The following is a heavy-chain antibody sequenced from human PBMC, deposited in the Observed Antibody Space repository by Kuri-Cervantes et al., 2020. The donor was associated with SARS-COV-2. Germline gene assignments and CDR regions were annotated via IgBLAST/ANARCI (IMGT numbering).Heavy chain of an antibody. CDR1: GGSISSGGYS. Sequence: SETLSLTCAVSGGSISSGGYSWSWIRQPPGKGLEWIGYIYHSGSTYYNPSLKSRVTISVDRSKNQFSLKLSSATAADTAVYYCARDRGGHMDVWGKGTTVTVSS. D-gene: IGHD3-16*01. J-gene: IGHJ6*03. CDR3: ARDRGGHMDV. V-gene: IGHV4-30-2*01. CDR2: IYHSGST.